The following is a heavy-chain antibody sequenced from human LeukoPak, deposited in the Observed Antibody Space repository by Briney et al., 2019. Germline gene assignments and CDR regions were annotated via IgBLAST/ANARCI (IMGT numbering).Heavy chain of an antibody. D-gene: IGHD2-2*01. CDR3: ARGPVPAANSWFDP. J-gene: IGHJ5*02. V-gene: IGHV4-59*10. CDR1: GGSFSSYY. Sequence: SETLSLTCAVYGGSFSSYYWSWIRQPAGKGLEWIGRIYTSGSTNYNPSLKSRVTMSVDTSKNQFSLKLSSVTAADTAVYYCARGPVPAANSWFDPWGQGTLVTVSS. CDR2: IYTSGST.